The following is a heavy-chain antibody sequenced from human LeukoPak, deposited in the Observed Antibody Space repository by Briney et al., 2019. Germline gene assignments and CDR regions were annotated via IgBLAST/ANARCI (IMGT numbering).Heavy chain of an antibody. CDR2: IWYDGSNK. CDR3: AVTALGAFDI. Sequence: PGGSLRLSCAASGFTFSSYGMHWVRQAPGKGLEWVAVIWYDGSNKYYADSVKGRFTISRDNSKNTLYLQMNSLRTEDTAVYYCAVTALGAFDIWGQGTMVTVSS. V-gene: IGHV3-33*01. J-gene: IGHJ3*02. D-gene: IGHD5-18*01. CDR1: GFTFSSYG.